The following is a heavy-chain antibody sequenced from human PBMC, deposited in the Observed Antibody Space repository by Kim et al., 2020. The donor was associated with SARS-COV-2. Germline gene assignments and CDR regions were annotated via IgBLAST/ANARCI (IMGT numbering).Heavy chain of an antibody. V-gene: IGHV1-69*13. Sequence: SVKVSCKASGGTFSSYAISWVRQAPGQGLEWMGGIIPIFGTANYAQKFQGRVTITADESTSTAYMELSSLRSEDTAVYYCARERGDSDYYYYGMDVWGQGTTVTVSS. CDR3: ARERGDSDYYYYGMDV. J-gene: IGHJ6*02. CDR2: IIPIFGTA. D-gene: IGHD2-21*01. CDR1: GGTFSSYA.